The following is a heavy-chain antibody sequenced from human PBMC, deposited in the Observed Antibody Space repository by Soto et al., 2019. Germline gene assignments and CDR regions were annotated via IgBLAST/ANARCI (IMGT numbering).Heavy chain of an antibody. J-gene: IGHJ6*02. CDR1: GFTFSDYY. D-gene: IGHD3-16*01. Sequence: GGSLRLSCAASGFTFSDYYMSWIRQAPGKGLEWVAVISYDGSNKYYADSVKGRFTISRDNSKNTLYLQMNSLRAEDTAVYYCARDHTRGLRLIYYYYGMDVWGQGTTVTVSS. CDR3: ARDHTRGLRLIYYYYGMDV. V-gene: IGHV3-30-3*01. CDR2: ISYDGSNK.